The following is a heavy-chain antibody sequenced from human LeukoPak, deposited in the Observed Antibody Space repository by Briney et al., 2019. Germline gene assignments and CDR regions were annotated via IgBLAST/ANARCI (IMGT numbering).Heavy chain of an antibody. V-gene: IGHV3-53*01. CDR3: ARDCCGGDDAFDI. Sequence: PGGSLRLSCAASGFTVSSNYMSWVRQAPGKGLEWVSVIYSGGSTYYADSVKGRFTTSRDNSKNTLYLQMNSLRAEDTAVYYCARDCCGGDDAFDIWGQGTMDTVSS. D-gene: IGHD2-21*01. CDR1: GFTVSSNY. CDR2: IYSGGST. J-gene: IGHJ3*02.